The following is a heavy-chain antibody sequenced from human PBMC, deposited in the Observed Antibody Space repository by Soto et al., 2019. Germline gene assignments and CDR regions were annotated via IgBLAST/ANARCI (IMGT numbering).Heavy chain of an antibody. V-gene: IGHV3-74*01. CDR1: GFTLSSYW. Sequence: EVQLVESGGGLVQPGGSLRLSCAASGFTLSSYWMHWVRQAPGKGLVWVSRINSDGSSTSYADSVKGRFTISRDNAKNTLYLQMNSLRAEDTAVYYCARGLEHSYDAFDIWGQGTMVTVSS. CDR3: ARGLEHSYDAFDI. J-gene: IGHJ3*02. D-gene: IGHD2-15*01. CDR2: INSDGSST.